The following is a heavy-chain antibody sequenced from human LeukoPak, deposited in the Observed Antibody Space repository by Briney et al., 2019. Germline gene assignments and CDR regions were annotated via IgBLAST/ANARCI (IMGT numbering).Heavy chain of an antibody. CDR3: ARDDVTTNGGVIADSRLFDI. CDR2: ISGGSTYI. Sequence: GGSLRLSCAASGFIFTNYDLNWVRQAPGKGLEWISSISGGSTYIYYADSVRGRFTISRDNAKNSLYLQMNSLRGEDTALYYCARDDVTTNGGVIADSRLFDIWGQGTMVTVSS. J-gene: IGHJ3*02. D-gene: IGHD2-8*02. CDR1: GFIFTNYD. V-gene: IGHV3-21*01.